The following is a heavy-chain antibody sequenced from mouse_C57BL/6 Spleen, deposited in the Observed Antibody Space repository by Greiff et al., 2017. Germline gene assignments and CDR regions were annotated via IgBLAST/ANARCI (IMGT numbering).Heavy chain of an antibody. Sequence: QVQLQQPGPELVQPGASVKMSCKASGYTFTSYWITWVKPRPGHGLEWIGDIYPGSGSTNYNEKFKCKATLTVYTSSSTAYMQISSLTSEDSAVYYVARLRQLLNCFGYWGQGATLT. D-gene: IGHD4-1*02. V-gene: IGHV1-55*01. CDR3: ARLRQLLNCFGY. CDR1: GYTFTSYW. J-gene: IGHJ2*01. CDR2: IYPGSGST.